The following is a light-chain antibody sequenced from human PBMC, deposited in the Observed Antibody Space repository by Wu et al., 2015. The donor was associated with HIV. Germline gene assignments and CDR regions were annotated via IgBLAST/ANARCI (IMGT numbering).Light chain of an antibody. CDR2: DAS. J-gene: IGKJ2*01. V-gene: IGKV3-11*01. CDR3: QQYNNSPYN. Sequence: EIVLTQSPATLSLSPGERATLSCRASQSVSSYLAWYQQKPGQAPRLLIYDASNRATGIPARFSGSGSGTDFSLTISSLEPEDFAVYYCQQYNNSPYNFGQGTRLEIK. CDR1: QSVSSY.